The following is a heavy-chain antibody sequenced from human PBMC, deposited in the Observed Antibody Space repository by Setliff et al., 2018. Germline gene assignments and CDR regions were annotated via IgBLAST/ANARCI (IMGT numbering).Heavy chain of an antibody. J-gene: IGHJ4*02. CDR2: INIGGGSA. V-gene: IGHV1-46*01. CDR1: GYTFTSYY. D-gene: IGHD3-10*01. Sequence: ASVKVSCKASGYTFTSYYMYWLRQAPGQGPEWMGIINIGGGSASYAQKFQDRVTMTRDTSTSTVYLEVTSPRSEDTAVYYCARAGMASLHRKGVFEHWGQGTLVTVSS. CDR3: ARAGMASLHRKGVFEH.